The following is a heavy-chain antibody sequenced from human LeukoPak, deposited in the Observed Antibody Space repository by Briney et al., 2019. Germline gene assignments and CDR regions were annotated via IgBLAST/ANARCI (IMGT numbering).Heavy chain of an antibody. Sequence: PGGSLRLSCAASGFIFSNYGIHWVRQAPGKGLEWVTVVSNDGRTTYYADSVKGRFTISRDNSKNTLYLQINSLRSEDTAIYYCAREGLGPTFSAWFDPWGQGTLVTVSS. CDR3: AREGLGPTFSAWFDP. D-gene: IGHD1-26*01. CDR1: GFIFSNYG. J-gene: IGHJ5*02. CDR2: VSNDGRTT. V-gene: IGHV3-30*03.